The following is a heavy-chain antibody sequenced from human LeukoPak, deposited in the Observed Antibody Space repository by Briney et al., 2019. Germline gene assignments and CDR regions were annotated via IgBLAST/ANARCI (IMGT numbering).Heavy chain of an antibody. D-gene: IGHD5-12*01. Sequence: SETLSLTCAVSGGSISSGGYDWGWVRRARGKGLEWIVYIYYSGSPNDNGCRNSQITISLDTSKNHFSLRLSSVTAADTAVYYCARHSSSDYDRYFDYWGQGTLVTVSS. CDR3: ARHSSSDYDRYFDY. CDR2: IYYSGSP. V-gene: IGHV4-61*03. J-gene: IGHJ4*02. CDR1: GGSISSGGYD.